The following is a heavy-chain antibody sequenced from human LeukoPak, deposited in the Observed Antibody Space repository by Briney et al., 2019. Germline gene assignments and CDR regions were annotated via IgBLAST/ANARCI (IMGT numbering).Heavy chain of an antibody. V-gene: IGHV4-59*01. J-gene: IGHJ4*02. CDR1: GGSISSYY. CDR3: ARRSVRGVSDY. Sequence: SETLSLTCTVSGGSISSYYWSWIRQPPGKGLEWIGYIYYSGSTNYNPSLKSRVTISVDTSKNQFSQKLSSVTAADTAVYYCARRSVRGVSDYWGQGTLVTVSS. D-gene: IGHD3-10*01. CDR2: IYYSGST.